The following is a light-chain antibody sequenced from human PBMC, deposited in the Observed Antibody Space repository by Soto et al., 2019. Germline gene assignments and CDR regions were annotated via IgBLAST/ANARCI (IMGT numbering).Light chain of an antibody. CDR2: GAS. CDR1: QSVSSY. V-gene: IGKV3D-15*01. J-gene: IGKJ1*01. CDR3: QQYNNWPPK. Sequence: EIVLTQSPATLSLSPGERATLSCRASQSVSSYLAWYQQKPGQAPRLLIYGASNRATGIPDRFSGSGSGTEFTLTINSLLSEDFAIYYCQQYNNWPPKFGQGTKVDIK.